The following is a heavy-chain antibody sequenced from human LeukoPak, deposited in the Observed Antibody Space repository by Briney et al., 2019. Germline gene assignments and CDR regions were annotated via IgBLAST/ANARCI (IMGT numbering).Heavy chain of an antibody. J-gene: IGHJ4*02. CDR3: ARVPLYDQLPLYFDY. CDR2: INCGGST. V-gene: IGHV3-53*01. Sequence: PGGSLRLSFAAPGFTVSSNYMSSVRQDPGKGLEWGSAINCGGSTYYADSVKGRFTISSDNSKNTLYLQMNILRAEDTAVYYCARVPLYDQLPLYFDYWGQGTLVTVSS. D-gene: IGHD2-2*01. CDR1: GFTVSSNY.